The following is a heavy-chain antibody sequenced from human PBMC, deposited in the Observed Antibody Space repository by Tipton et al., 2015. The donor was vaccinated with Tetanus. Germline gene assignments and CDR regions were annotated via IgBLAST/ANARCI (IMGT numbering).Heavy chain of an antibody. D-gene: IGHD3-22*01. J-gene: IGHJ3*01. CDR1: GGTFSNYV. CDR3: AREAINSEDRRAFDV. Sequence: QLVQSGAEVKKPGSPVKVSCKSSGGTFSNYVFNWVRQAPGQGLEWMGGFSPIFRRPNYAQKFQGRVTISAVESTSTAYMELRSLTSADTAIYYCAREAINSEDRRAFDVWGQGTMVTVSP. CDR2: FSPIFRRP. V-gene: IGHV1-69*01.